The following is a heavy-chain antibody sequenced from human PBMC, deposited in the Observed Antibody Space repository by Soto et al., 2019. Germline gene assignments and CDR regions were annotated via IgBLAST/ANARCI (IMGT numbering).Heavy chain of an antibody. CDR3: AHALGELSPESYDY. CDR1: GFTFSSYA. D-gene: IGHD3-16*02. Sequence: QVQLVESGGGVVQPGRSLRLSCAASGFTFSSYAMHWVRQAPGKGLEWVAVISYDGSDKYYADSVKGRFTISRDNSKNTLNLQRTSRRADDTAVYYCAHALGELSPESYDYWGQGTLITVSS. V-gene: IGHV3-30*03. CDR2: ISYDGSDK. J-gene: IGHJ4*02.